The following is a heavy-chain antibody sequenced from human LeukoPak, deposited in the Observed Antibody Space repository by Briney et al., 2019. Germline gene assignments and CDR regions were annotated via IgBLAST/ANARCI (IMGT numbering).Heavy chain of an antibody. Sequence: GGSLRLSCAASGFTFSSYAMSWVRQAPGKGLEWVSAISGGGGSTYYADSVKGRFTISRDNSKNTLYLQMNSLRAEDTAVYYCAKDLTMVRGVNGYWGQGTLVTVSS. D-gene: IGHD3-10*01. CDR3: AKDLTMVRGVNGY. CDR1: GFTFSSYA. CDR2: ISGGGGST. J-gene: IGHJ4*02. V-gene: IGHV3-23*01.